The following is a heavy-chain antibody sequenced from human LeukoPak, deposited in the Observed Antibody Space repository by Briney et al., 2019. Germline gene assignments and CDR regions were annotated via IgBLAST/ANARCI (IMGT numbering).Heavy chain of an antibody. CDR3: ARDVGSGGGTFPTYHFDF. J-gene: IGHJ4*02. CDR1: GGSISSYY. V-gene: IGHV4-4*07. CDR2: IYSSGDT. Sequence: PSETLSLTCTVSGGSISSYYWDWIRQPAGKGLEWIGRIYSSGDTNYNPSLKSRVTMSVDMSKNQFSLRLSSLTAADTAVYYCARDVGSGGGTFPTYHFDFWGQGTLVNVSS. D-gene: IGHD3-10*01.